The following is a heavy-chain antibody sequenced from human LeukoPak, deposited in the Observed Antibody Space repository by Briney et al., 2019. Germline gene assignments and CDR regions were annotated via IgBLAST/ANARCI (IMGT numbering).Heavy chain of an antibody. CDR3: ARELRFLEWLNFDY. CDR1: GFTFSSYW. V-gene: IGHV3-7*01. CDR2: IKQDGSEK. D-gene: IGHD3-3*01. Sequence: GGSLRLSCAASGFTFSSYWMSWVRQAPGKGLEWVANIKQDGSEKYYVGSVKGRFTISRDNAKNSLYLQMNSLRAEDTAVYYCARELRFLEWLNFDYWGQGTLVTVSS. J-gene: IGHJ4*02.